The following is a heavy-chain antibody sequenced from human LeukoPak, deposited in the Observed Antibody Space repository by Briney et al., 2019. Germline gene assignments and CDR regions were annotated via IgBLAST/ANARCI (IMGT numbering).Heavy chain of an antibody. CDR3: ARDRDSIVGATTFWFDP. CDR2: IWYDGSNK. J-gene: IGHJ5*02. V-gene: IGHV3-33*01. Sequence: GRSLRLSCAASGFTFSSYGMHWVRQAPGKGLEWEAVIWYDGSNKYYADSVKGRFTISRDNSKNTLYLQMNSLRAEDTAVYYCARDRDSIVGATTFWFDPWGQGTLVTVSS. CDR1: GFTFSSYG. D-gene: IGHD1-26*01.